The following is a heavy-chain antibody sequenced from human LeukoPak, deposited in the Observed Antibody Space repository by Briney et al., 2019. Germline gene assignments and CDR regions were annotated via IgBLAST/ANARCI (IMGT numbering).Heavy chain of an antibody. D-gene: IGHD1-1*01. CDR3: ARSLNWNDLYYFDY. J-gene: IGHJ4*02. V-gene: IGHV4-59*11. CDR2: IYYSGST. Sequence: PSETLSLTCTVSGGSISSHYWSWIRQPPGKGLEGIGHIYYSGSTNYNPSHKSRVTISVDTSKNQFSLKLNSVTAADTAIYYCARSLNWNDLYYFDYWGQGSLVTVSS. CDR1: GGSISSHY.